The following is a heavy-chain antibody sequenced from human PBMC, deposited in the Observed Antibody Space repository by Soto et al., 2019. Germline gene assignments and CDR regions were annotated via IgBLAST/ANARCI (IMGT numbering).Heavy chain of an antibody. D-gene: IGHD3-22*01. J-gene: IGHJ3*01. CDR3: ARDTYYYGSSGFQDHFEF. Sequence: QVQLQESGPGLVKASETLSLTCIVSGGSMSSHYWSWIRQAPGKGLEWIGHISDTGGTNYNPSLKSLVTMTVDTSKNQFSLRLSSVNAADTAVYYCARDTYYYGSSGFQDHFEFWGPGTMVTVSS. V-gene: IGHV4-59*11. CDR2: ISDTGGT. CDR1: GGSMSSHY.